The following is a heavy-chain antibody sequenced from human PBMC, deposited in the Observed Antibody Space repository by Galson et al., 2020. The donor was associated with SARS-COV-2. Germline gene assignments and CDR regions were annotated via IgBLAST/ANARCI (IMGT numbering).Heavy chain of an antibody. D-gene: IGHD2-2*01. Sequence: SETLSLTCTVSGGSISSGGYYWSWIRQHPGKGLEWIGYIYYSGSTYYNPSLKSRVTISVDTSKNQFSLKLSSVTAADTAVYYCAREGFYCSSTSCYETPDYYYYYMDVWGKGTTVTVSS. CDR2: IYYSGST. CDR1: GGSISSGGYY. V-gene: IGHV4-31*03. J-gene: IGHJ6*03. CDR3: AREGFYCSSTSCYETPDYYYYYMDV.